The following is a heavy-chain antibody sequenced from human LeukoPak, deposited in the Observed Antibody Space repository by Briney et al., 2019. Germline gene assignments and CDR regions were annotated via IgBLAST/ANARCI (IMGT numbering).Heavy chain of an antibody. D-gene: IGHD3-10*02. CDR2: IIPIFGTA. V-gene: IGHV1-69*05. CDR3: ARVVRGPDAFDI. J-gene: IGHJ3*02. CDR1: GGTFSSYA. Sequence: SVKVPCKASGGTFSSYAISWVRQAPGQGLEWMGGIIPIFGTANYAQKFQGRVTITTDESTSTAYMELSSLRSEDTAVHYCARVVRGPDAFDIWGQGTMVTVSS.